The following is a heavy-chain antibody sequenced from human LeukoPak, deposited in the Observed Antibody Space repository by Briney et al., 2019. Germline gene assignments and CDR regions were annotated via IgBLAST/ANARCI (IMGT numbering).Heavy chain of an antibody. CDR1: GFTFSSYA. CDR3: ARVFWSGYYFDY. Sequence: PGGSLRLSCATSGFTFSSYAMSWVRQAPGKGLEWVSSISGSGGNTYYADSVKGRFTISRDYSKNTLYLQMNSLRAEDTAVYYCARVFWSGYYFDYWGQGTLVTVSS. V-gene: IGHV3-23*01. J-gene: IGHJ4*02. CDR2: ISGSGGNT. D-gene: IGHD3-3*01.